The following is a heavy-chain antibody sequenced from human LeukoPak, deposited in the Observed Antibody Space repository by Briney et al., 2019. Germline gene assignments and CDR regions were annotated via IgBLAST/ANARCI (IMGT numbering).Heavy chain of an antibody. CDR2: IYYGGST. D-gene: IGHD3-10*01. J-gene: IGHJ2*01. CDR1: GGSISSYY. CDR3: ARDFKYGSGSYSPWYFDL. V-gene: IGHV4-59*01. Sequence: SETLSLTCTVSGGSISSYYWSWIRQPPGKGLEWIGYIYYGGSTNYNPSLKSRVTISVDTSKNQFSLKLSSVTAADTAVYYCARDFKYGSGSYSPWYFDLWGRGTLVTVSS.